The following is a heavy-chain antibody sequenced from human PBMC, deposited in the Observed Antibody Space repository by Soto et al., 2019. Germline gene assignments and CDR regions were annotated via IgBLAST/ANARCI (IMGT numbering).Heavy chain of an antibody. J-gene: IGHJ6*02. V-gene: IGHV3-73*01. CDR1: GFTFSGSA. D-gene: IGHD2-2*02. CDR3: TNDPYTFVYYDPYYHYRLAV. Sequence: GGSLRLSCAASGFTFSGSAMHWVRQASGKGLEWVGRIRSKANSYATAYAASVKGRFTISRDDSKNTAYLQMNSLKTEDTAVYYCTNDPYTFVYYDPYYHYRLAVCGQGTTVPVSS. CDR2: IRSKANSYAT.